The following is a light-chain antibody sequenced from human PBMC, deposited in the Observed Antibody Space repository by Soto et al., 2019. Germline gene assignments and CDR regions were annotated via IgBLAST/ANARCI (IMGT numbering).Light chain of an antibody. CDR1: QSVSSNY. Sequence: DIVLTQSPGPLSLSPGERGTLSCRASQSVSSNYFAWYQQKPGQAHRLLIDGASSRATGIPDRFSGSLSWTAFTLTISCLEPGDFVTEYWQQYGSFPFTFGAGPKVDIK. CDR2: GAS. J-gene: IGKJ3*01. CDR3: QQYGSFPFT. V-gene: IGKV3-20*01.